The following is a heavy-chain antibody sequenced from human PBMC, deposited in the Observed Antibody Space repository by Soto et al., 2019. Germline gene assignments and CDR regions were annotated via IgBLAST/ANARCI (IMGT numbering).Heavy chain of an antibody. J-gene: IGHJ4*02. CDR1: GYTFTSYG. V-gene: IGHV1-18*01. Sequence: ASVKVSCKASGYTFTSYGIIWVRQAPGQGLEWMGWISAYNGNTNYAQKLQGRVTMTTDTSTSTAYMELRSLRSDDTAVYYCARLRFLEWLYYFDYWGQGTLVTVSS. CDR3: ARLRFLEWLYYFDY. D-gene: IGHD3-3*01. CDR2: ISAYNGNT.